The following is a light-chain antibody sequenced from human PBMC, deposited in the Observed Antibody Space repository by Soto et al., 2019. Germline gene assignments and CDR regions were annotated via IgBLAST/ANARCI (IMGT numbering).Light chain of an antibody. CDR3: QQYNNWPPYT. CDR1: QSVYMN. CDR2: GAS. Sequence: EIVMTQSPGTLSVYPGERAILSCRSSQSVYMNLAWYQQKPGQPPRLLIYGASTRANGIPDSFSGSGSGTEFNLAISSLQSEDCAVYYCQQYNNWPPYTFGQGTKLEIK. J-gene: IGKJ2*01. V-gene: IGKV3-15*01.